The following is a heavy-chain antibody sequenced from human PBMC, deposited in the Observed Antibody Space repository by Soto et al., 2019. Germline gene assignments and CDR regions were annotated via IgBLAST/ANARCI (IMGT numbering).Heavy chain of an antibody. CDR1: GDTISTGGYT. Sequence: ETLSLTCDVSGDTISTGGYTWAWIRQPPGKALEWLAHIFSNDEKSYSTSLKSRLTISKDTSKSQVVLTMTNMDPVDTATYYCARIWYYYDSSGSSWFDPWGQGTLVTVSS. CDR2: IFSNDEK. J-gene: IGHJ5*02. V-gene: IGHV2-26*01. D-gene: IGHD3-22*01. CDR3: ARIWYYYDSSGSSWFDP.